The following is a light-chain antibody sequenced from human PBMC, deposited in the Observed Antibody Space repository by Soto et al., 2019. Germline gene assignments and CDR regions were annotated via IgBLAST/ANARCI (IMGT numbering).Light chain of an antibody. CDR3: QQYNNWPRT. V-gene: IGKV3-15*01. CDR1: QSVSSN. CDR2: GAA. Sequence: EIVMTQSPATLSVSPRERATLSCRATQSVSSNLAWYQQKPVQAPRLLIYGAATRATGIPARFSGSGSGTEFTLTISSLQSEDFAVYYCQQYNNWPRTFGQGTKVDIK. J-gene: IGKJ1*01.